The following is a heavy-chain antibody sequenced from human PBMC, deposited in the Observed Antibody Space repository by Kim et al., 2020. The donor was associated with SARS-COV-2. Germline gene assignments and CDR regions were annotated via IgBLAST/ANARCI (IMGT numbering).Heavy chain of an antibody. V-gene: IGHV3-21*01. CDR2: ISSSSSYI. Sequence: GGSLRLSCAASGFTFSSYSMNWVRQAPGKGLEWVSSISSSSSYIYYADSVKGRFTISRDNAKNSLYLQMNSLRAEDTAVYYCAHYRVGAIDYYYYGMDVWGQGTTVTVSS. CDR1: GFTFSSYS. D-gene: IGHD1-26*01. J-gene: IGHJ6*02. CDR3: AHYRVGAIDYYYYGMDV.